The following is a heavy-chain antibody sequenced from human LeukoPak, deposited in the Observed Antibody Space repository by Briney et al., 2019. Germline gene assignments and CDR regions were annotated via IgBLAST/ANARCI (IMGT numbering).Heavy chain of an antibody. J-gene: IGHJ4*02. CDR2: ISSSSSYI. Sequence: GGSLRLSCAASGFTFSSYSMNWVRQAPGKGLEWVSSISSSSSYIYYADLVKGRFTISRDNAKNSLYLQMNSLRAEDTAVYYCARDLFEYPGSFDYWGQGTLVTVSS. CDR3: ARDLFEYPGSFDY. CDR1: GFTFSSYS. V-gene: IGHV3-21*01. D-gene: IGHD2-21*01.